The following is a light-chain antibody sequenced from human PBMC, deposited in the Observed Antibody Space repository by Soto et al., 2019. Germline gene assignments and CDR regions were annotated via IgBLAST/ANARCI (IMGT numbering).Light chain of an antibody. CDR2: AAS. CDR1: QGISRY. CDR3: QQLNTYPVT. V-gene: IGKV1-9*01. J-gene: IGKJ4*02. Sequence: IQLTQSPSSLSASVGDSDTITCRASQGISRYLSWYQQKPGRAPKLLISAASTLQSGVPARFSGSGSGTDFTLSITSRQPEYFATYYCQQLNTYPVTFGGGTKVEIK.